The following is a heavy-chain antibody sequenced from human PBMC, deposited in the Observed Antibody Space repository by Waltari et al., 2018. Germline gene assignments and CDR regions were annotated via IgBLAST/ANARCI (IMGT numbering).Heavy chain of an antibody. D-gene: IGHD6-13*01. Sequence: EVQVVESGGGLVQPGGSLRLYCAASGFTFSSSWMTGVRQAPGKGLEWVANIKTDGSETYYVDSVKGRFTISRDNTKNSLYLQMSSLRAEDTAVYYCAIGGVETSWYWRYWGQGTLVTVSS. J-gene: IGHJ4*02. CDR1: GFTFSSSW. CDR3: AIGGVETSWYWRY. CDR2: IKTDGSET. V-gene: IGHV3-7*01.